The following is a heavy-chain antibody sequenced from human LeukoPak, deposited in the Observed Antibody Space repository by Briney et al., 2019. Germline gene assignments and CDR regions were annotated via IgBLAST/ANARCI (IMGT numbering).Heavy chain of an antibody. CDR1: GYTFTSYY. J-gene: IGHJ4*02. CDR2: INPNSGGT. CDR3: ARDLGYCSSTSCFPFDY. D-gene: IGHD2-2*01. V-gene: IGHV1-2*02. Sequence: GASVKVSCKASGYTFTSYYIHWVRQAPGQGLEWMGWINPNSGGTNYAQKFQGRVTMTRDTSISTAYMELSRLRSDDTAAYYCARDLGYCSSTSCFPFDYWGQGTLVTVSS.